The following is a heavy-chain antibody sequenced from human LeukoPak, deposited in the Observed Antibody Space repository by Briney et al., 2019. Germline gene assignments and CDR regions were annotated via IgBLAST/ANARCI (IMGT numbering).Heavy chain of an antibody. V-gene: IGHV1-69-2*01. CDR2: VDPEDGET. CDR3: ATGLGSGYPEYYFDH. J-gene: IGHJ4*02. CDR1: GYTFTDYY. Sequence: ASVKISCKVSGYTFTDYYMHWVQQAPGKGLEWMGLVDPEDGETIYAEKFQGRVTITADTSTDTAYMELSSLRSEDTAVYYCATGLGSGYPEYYFDHWGQGTLVTVSS. D-gene: IGHD3-22*01.